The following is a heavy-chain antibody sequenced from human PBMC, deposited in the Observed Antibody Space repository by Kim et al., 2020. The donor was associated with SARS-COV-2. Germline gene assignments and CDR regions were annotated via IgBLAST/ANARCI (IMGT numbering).Heavy chain of an antibody. CDR3: AKGEGAAYGGHYTGGGDY. Sequence: GRFTISRDNSKNTVFLQMNSLRAEDTAVYYCAKGEGAAYGGHYTGGGDYWGQGTLVTVSS. D-gene: IGHD4-17*01. V-gene: IGHV3-30*02. J-gene: IGHJ4*02.